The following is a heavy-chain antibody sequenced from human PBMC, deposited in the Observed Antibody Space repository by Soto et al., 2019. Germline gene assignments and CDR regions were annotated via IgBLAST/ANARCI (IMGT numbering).Heavy chain of an antibody. J-gene: IGHJ5*02. V-gene: IGHV3-30-3*01. CDR2: ISYDGSNK. CDR3: ARLGRDGYSS. Sequence: WGSLRLSCAASGFTFGSYAMHCFRQAPGKGLEWVAVISYDGSNKYYADSVKGRFTISRDNSKNTLYLQMNSLRAEDTAAYYCARLGRDGYSSWGQGTLVTVSS. CDR1: GFTFGSYA. D-gene: IGHD4-4*01.